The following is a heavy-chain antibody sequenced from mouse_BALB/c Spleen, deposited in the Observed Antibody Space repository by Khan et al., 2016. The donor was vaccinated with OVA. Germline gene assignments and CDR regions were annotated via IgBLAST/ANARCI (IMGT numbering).Heavy chain of an antibody. CDR2: INPSDGGA. CDR3: SSSGYGSPFDY. D-gene: IGHD1-1*02. V-gene: IGHV1S81*02. J-gene: IGHJ3*01. Sequence: QVQLQQSGAELVKPGVSVKLSCKASAYTFSSYDLHWVKLRPGQGLEWLGGINPSDGGAHFKEKFKTKATLTVDKSSSTAYMEFSSLTSEDSAVYCCSSSGYGSPFDYWGQGTLVTVSA. CDR1: AYTFSSYD.